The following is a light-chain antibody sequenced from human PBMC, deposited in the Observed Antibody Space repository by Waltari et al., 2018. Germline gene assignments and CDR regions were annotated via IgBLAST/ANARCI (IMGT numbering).Light chain of an antibody. CDR2: EGT. J-gene: IGLJ2*01. CDR1: SSDVGTYNL. CDR3: CSYAGGRPHVV. V-gene: IGLV2-23*01. Sequence: QSALTQPASVSGSPGQSITISCTGTSSDVGTYNLVSWYQQHPGKAPKLMIYEGTKRPSGVSNRFSDSKSGNTASLTISGLQAEDEAHYYCCSYAGGRPHVVFGGGTQLTVL.